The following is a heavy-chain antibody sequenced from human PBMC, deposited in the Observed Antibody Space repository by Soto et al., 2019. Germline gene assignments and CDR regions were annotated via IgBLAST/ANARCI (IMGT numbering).Heavy chain of an antibody. CDR3: ARDLPSKGELIDY. J-gene: IGHJ4*02. D-gene: IGHD1-26*01. CDR2: INSYGSST. V-gene: IGHV3-74*01. CDR1: VFTFSSDW. Sequence: GGSLRLSCAASVFTFSSDWMHWFRQAPGKGLVWVSRINSYGSSTSYADSVKGRFTISRDNAKNTLYLQMNSLRAEETAVYYCARDLPSKGELIDYWGQGTLVTVSS.